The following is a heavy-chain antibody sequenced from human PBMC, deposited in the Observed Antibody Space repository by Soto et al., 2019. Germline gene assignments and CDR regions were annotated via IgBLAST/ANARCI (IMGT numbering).Heavy chain of an antibody. CDR3: AKGKAAVKNYYYGMDV. Sequence: GGSLRLSCAASGFTFSSYGMHWVRQAPGKGLEWVAVISYDGSNKYYADSVKGRFTISRDNSKNTLYLQMNSLRAEDTAVYYCAKGKAAVKNYYYGMDVWGQGTTVTVSS. J-gene: IGHJ6*02. CDR1: GFTFSSYG. D-gene: IGHD6-6*01. CDR2: ISYDGSNK. V-gene: IGHV3-30*18.